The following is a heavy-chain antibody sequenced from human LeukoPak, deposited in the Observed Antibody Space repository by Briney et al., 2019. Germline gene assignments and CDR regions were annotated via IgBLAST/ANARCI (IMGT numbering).Heavy chain of an antibody. CDR3: ARPTYPNDSGDYAAFDI. CDR1: GGSISSNNYY. D-gene: IGHD4-17*01. CDR2: IYYSGST. V-gene: IGHV4-39*01. J-gene: IGHJ3*02. Sequence: SETLSLTCTVSGGSISSNNYYWGWIRQPPGKGLEWIGSIYYSGSTYYNPSLKSRVTISVDTSKNQFSLNLSSVTAADTAVYYCARPTYPNDSGDYAAFDIWGQGTMVTVSS.